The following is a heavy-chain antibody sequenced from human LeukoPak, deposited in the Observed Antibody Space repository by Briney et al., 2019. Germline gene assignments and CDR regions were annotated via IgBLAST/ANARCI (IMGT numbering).Heavy chain of an antibody. CDR3: ARDIGDDYGDY. D-gene: IGHD2-21*01. V-gene: IGHV3-30-3*01. J-gene: IGHJ4*02. CDR1: GFTFSSYA. Sequence: GGSLRLSCAASGFTFSSYAMHWVRQAPGKGLEWAAVISYDGSNKYYADSVKGRFTISRDNSKNTLYLQMNSLRAEDTAVYYCARDIGDDYGDYWGQGTLVTVSS. CDR2: ISYDGSNK.